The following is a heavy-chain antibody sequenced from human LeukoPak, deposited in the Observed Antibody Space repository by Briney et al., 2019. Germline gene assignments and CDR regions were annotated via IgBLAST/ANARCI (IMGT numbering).Heavy chain of an antibody. Sequence: NPGGSLRLSCAASGFTFSSYAISWVRQAPGQGLEWMGRIIPILGIANYAQKFQGRVTITADKSTSTAYMELSSLRSEDTAVFYCARDTKLELREYYFDYWGQGALVTVSS. CDR2: IIPILGIA. CDR1: GFTFSSYA. CDR3: ARDTKLELREYYFDY. D-gene: IGHD3-10*01. J-gene: IGHJ4*02. V-gene: IGHV1-69*04.